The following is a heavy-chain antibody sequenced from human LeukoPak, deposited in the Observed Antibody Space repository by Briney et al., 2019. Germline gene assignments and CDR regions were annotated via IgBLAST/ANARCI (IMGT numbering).Heavy chain of an antibody. J-gene: IGHJ4*02. V-gene: IGHV4-30-4*01. CDR2: IYYSGST. D-gene: IGHD2-2*01. CDR1: GGSISSGDYY. Sequence: SETLSLTCTVSGGSISSGDYYWNWIRQPPGKGLEWIGYIYYSGSTYYNPSLKSRVTISVDTSKNQFPLKLSSVTAADTAVYYCARARRPIVVVPAGRYYFDYWGQGTLVTVSS. CDR3: ARARRPIVVVPAGRYYFDY.